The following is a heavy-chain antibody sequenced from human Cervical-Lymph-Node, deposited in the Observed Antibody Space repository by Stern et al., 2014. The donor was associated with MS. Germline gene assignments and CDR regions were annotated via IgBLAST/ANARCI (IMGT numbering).Heavy chain of an antibody. D-gene: IGHD1-1*01. J-gene: IGHJ6*02. CDR3: ARPPPRRKWDDPNYGMDV. Sequence: MQLVQSGAEVKKPGESLKISCKGSGYTFTNNWIAWVRQMPGKGLEWMGIIYPDDSDIRYSPSLQGQVTISADKSISTASLQWRSLKAADSAVYYCARPPPRRKWDDPNYGMDVWGQGTTVTVSS. CDR2: IYPDDSDI. CDR1: GYTFTNNW. V-gene: IGHV5-51*03.